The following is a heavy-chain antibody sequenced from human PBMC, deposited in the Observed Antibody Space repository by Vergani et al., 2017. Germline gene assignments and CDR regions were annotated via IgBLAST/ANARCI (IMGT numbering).Heavy chain of an antibody. CDR1: GYFISSGYY. CDR2: IYHSGST. J-gene: IGHJ6*02. D-gene: IGHD5-12*01. Sequence: QVQLEESGPGLVKPSETLSLTCAVSGYFISSGYYWGWIRQPPGKGLEWIGSIYHSGSTYYNPSLKSRVTISVDTSKNQFSLKLSSVTAADTAVYYCARLRLEDSGYDFGGMDVWGQGTTVTVSS. V-gene: IGHV4-38-2*01. CDR3: ARLRLEDSGYDFGGMDV.